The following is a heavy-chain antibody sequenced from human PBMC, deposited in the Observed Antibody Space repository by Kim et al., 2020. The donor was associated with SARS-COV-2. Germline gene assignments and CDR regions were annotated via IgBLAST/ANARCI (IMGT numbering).Heavy chain of an antibody. CDR1: GFTFSSYA. V-gene: IGHV3-23*01. CDR3: AKVTGVVRGVIIDAFDI. J-gene: IGHJ3*02. CDR2: ISGSGGRT. Sequence: GGSLRLSCAASGFTFSSYAMSWVRQAPGKGLEWVSAISGSGGRTYYADSVKGRFTFSRDNSKNTLYLQMNSLRAEDTAVYYCAKVTGVVRGVIIDAFDIWGQGTMVTVSS. D-gene: IGHD3-10*01.